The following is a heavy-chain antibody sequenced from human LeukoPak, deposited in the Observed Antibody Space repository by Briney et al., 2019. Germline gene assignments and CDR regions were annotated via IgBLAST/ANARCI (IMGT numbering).Heavy chain of an antibody. CDR2: INPNSGGT. Sequence: ASVKVSCKASGYTFTGYYLHWVRQAPGQGLEWVGWINPNSGGTDYAQKFQGRVTMTRDTSISTAYMELTSLRSDGTAVYYCARAYYESSAYRHAVYFDYWGQGTLVTVSS. D-gene: IGHD3-22*01. V-gene: IGHV1-2*02. CDR3: ARAYYESSAYRHAVYFDY. J-gene: IGHJ4*02. CDR1: GYTFTGYY.